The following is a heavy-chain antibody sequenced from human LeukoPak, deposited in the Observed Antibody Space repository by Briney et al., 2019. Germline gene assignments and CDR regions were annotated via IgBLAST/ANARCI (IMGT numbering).Heavy chain of an antibody. CDR3: ARGEAPGDAFDI. CDR1: GFTFSTYW. V-gene: IGHV3-74*01. Sequence: GGSLRLSCAASGFTFSTYWMHWVRQAPGKGLVWVSRINPDESSTSYADSVKGRFTISRDNAKNTLYLQMNSLRAEDTAVYYCARGEAPGDAFDIWGQGTMVTVSS. J-gene: IGHJ3*02. CDR2: INPDESST.